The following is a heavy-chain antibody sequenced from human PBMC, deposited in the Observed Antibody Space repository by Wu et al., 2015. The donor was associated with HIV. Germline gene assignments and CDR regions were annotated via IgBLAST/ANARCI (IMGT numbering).Heavy chain of an antibody. CDR1: GYTFTGDY. CDR2: MNPKSGNT. D-gene: IGHD6-13*01. V-gene: IGHV1-8*02. CDR3: ARAYSSRWNDYYYYYGMDV. Sequence: QVQLVQSGAEVKKPGASMKVSCKASGYTFTGDYMHWVRQAPGQGLEWMGWMNPKSGNTGYAQKFQGRVTMTRNTSISTTYMELSSLRSEDTAVYYCARAYSSRWNDYYYYYGMDVWGQGTTVTVSS. J-gene: IGHJ6*02.